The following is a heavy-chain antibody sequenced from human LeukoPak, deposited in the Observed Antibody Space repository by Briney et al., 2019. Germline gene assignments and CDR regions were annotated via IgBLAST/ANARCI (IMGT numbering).Heavy chain of an antibody. D-gene: IGHD2-21*01. Sequence: PGGSLRLFCAASGFTFSSYAMSWVRQAPGKGLEWVSAISGSGGSTYYADSVKGRFTISRDNSKNTLYLQMNSLRAEDTAVYYCAKDGRVVGGDGDHYWGQGTLVTVSS. CDR3: AKDGRVVGGDGDHY. J-gene: IGHJ4*02. CDR1: GFTFSSYA. V-gene: IGHV3-23*01. CDR2: ISGSGGST.